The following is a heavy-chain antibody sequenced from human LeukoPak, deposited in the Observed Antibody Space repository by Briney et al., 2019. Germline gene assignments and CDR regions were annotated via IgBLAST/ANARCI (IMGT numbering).Heavy chain of an antibody. V-gene: IGHV4-61*02. CDR1: GGSISSGSYY. Sequence: SETLSLTCTVSGGSISSGSYYWSWIRQPAGKGLEWIGRIYTSGSTNYNPSLKSRVTISVDTSKNQFSLKLSSVTVADTAVYYCARDGPALDPWGQGTLVTVSS. J-gene: IGHJ5*02. CDR2: IYTSGST. CDR3: ARDGPALDP.